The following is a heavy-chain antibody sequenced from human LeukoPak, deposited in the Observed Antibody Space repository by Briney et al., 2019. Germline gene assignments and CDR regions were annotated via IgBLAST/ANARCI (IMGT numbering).Heavy chain of an antibody. Sequence: GGSLRLSCAASGFTFSNAWMSWVRQAPGKGLEWVGRIKSKADGGTTDYAAPVKGRFTISRDDSKNTLYLQMNSLKTEDTAVYYCTTANRGDGFDYWGQGTLVTVSS. CDR2: IKSKADGGTT. V-gene: IGHV3-15*01. CDR3: TTANRGDGFDY. J-gene: IGHJ4*02. CDR1: GFTFSNAW. D-gene: IGHD3-10*01.